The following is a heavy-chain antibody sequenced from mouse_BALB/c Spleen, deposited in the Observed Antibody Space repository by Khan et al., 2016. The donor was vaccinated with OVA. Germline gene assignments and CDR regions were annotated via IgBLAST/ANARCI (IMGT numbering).Heavy chain of an antibody. J-gene: IGHJ3*01. D-gene: IGHD2-4*01. V-gene: IGHV2-2*02. CDR3: ARRGYDYGRGALFAY. CDR1: GFSLANYS. Sequence: QVQLKESGPGLVQPSQSLSITCTVSGFSLANYSVHWVRQSPGKGLEWLGVIWSAGSTDYNAAFMSRLTINMDNSRSHVFFKMNSLQPNDTAIYYCARRGYDYGRGALFAYWGQGTLVTVSA. CDR2: IWSAGST.